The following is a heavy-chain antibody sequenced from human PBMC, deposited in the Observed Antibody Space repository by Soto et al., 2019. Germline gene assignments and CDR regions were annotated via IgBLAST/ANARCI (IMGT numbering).Heavy chain of an antibody. J-gene: IGHJ4*02. CDR2: MNPNSGNT. V-gene: IGHV1-8*01. CDR1: GYTFTSYD. CDR3: PRASVYLLSPVHY. D-gene: IGHD3-10*01. Sequence: QVQLVQSGAEVKKPGASVKVSCKASGYTFTSYDINWVRQATGQGLEWMGWMNPNSGNTGYAQKFQRRVTMTRHTSISTAYMELSSLRSEHTTVYYCPRASVYLLSPVHYWGQGPLVTVSS.